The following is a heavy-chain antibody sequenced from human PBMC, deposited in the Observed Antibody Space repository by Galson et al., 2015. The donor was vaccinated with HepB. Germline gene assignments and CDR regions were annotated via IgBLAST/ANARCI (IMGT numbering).Heavy chain of an antibody. D-gene: IGHD3-3*01. CDR1: GFTFSSYG. V-gene: IGHV3-33*01. CDR2: IWYDGSNK. J-gene: IGHJ4*02. Sequence: SLRLSCAASGFTFSSYGMHWVRQAPGKGLEWVAVIWYDGSNKYYADSVKGRFTISRDNSKNTLYLQMNSLRAEDTAVYYCARGGDFWSGTIDYWGQGTLVTVSS. CDR3: ARGGDFWSGTIDY.